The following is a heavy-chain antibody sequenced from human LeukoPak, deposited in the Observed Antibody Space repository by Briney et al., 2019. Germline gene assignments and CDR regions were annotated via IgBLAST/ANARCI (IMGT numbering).Heavy chain of an antibody. CDR2: IYYSGST. V-gene: IGHV4-59*08. J-gene: IGHJ6*02. D-gene: IGHD2-21*01. CDR3: ARHAYGGLNYYGLDV. Sequence: SETLSLTCTVSGGSISSYYWSWLRQPPGKGLEWIGYIYYSGSTNYNPSLKSRVTISVDTSKNQFSLKLSSVTAADTAVYYCARHAYGGLNYYGLDVRGQGTTVTVSS. CDR1: GGSISSYY.